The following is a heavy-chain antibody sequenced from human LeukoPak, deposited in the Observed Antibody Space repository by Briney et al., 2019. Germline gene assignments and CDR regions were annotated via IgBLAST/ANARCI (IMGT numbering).Heavy chain of an antibody. D-gene: IGHD3-10*01. J-gene: IGHJ6*03. V-gene: IGHV4-30-2*01. CDR1: GGSISSGGYY. CDR3: ARDVPGMVRGVIPYYYYYMDV. Sequence: SQTLSLTCTVPGGSISSGGYYWSWIRQPPGKGLEWIGYIYHSGSTYYNPSLKSRVTISVDRSKNQFSLKLSSVTAADTAVYYCARDVPGMVRGVIPYYYYYMDVWGKGTTVTVSS. CDR2: IYHSGST.